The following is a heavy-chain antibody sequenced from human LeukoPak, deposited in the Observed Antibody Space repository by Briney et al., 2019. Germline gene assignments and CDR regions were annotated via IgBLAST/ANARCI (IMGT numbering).Heavy chain of an antibody. CDR3: ASSGYPGAYDY. J-gene: IGHJ4*02. D-gene: IGHD3-22*01. CDR1: SGSIGSYY. Sequence: SETLSLTCTVSSGSIGSYYWSWTRRPPGKGLEWIGYIYYTGSTDYNPSLKSRVTISVDTSKNQFSLKLSSVTAADTAVYYCASSGYPGAYDYWGQGTLVTVSS. CDR2: IYYTGST. V-gene: IGHV4-59*01.